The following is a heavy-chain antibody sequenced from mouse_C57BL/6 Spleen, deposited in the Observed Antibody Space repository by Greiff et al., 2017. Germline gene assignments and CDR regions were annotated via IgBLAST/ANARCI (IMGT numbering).Heavy chain of an antibody. CDR2: IWTGGGT. CDR1: GFSLTSYA. D-gene: IGHD3-2*02. CDR3: ARKKDSSGVACFDY. Sequence: VQLQESGPGLVAPSQCLSITCTVSGFSLTSYAISWVRQPPGKGLEWLGVIWTGGGTNSHSALISRLSISKYNSKSQVFLKMNSMQTDDAARYYCARKKDSSGVACFDYWGQGTTLTVSS. J-gene: IGHJ2*01. V-gene: IGHV2-9-1*01.